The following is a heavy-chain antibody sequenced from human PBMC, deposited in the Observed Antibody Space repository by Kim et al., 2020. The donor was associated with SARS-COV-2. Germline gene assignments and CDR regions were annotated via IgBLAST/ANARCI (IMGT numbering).Heavy chain of an antibody. J-gene: IGHJ4*02. V-gene: IGHV3-11*03. CDR3: ARRGYYYYSSGYYFDY. CDR2: ISSSSSYT. Sequence: GGSLRLSCAASGFTFSDYYMSWIRQAPGKGLEWVSYISSSSSYTNYADSVKGRFTISRDNAKNSLYLQMNSLRAEDTAVYYCARRGYYYYSSGYYFDYWGQGTLVTVSS. CDR1: GFTFSDYY. D-gene: IGHD3-22*01.